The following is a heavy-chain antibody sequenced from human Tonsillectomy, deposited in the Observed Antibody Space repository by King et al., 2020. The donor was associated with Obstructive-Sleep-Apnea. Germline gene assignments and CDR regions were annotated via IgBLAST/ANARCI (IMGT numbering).Heavy chain of an antibody. Sequence: VQLQQWGAGLLKPSETLSLTCAVYVGSFSDYYWSWIRQPPGQGLEWIGEINHSGSTNYNPSLKSRVNISDDTSINQFSRKLCSVTAADTAVYYCARGSGAAAVNWFDPWGQGTLVTVSS. V-gene: IGHV4-34*01. CDR2: INHSGST. CDR3: ARGSGAAAVNWFDP. CDR1: VGSFSDYY. D-gene: IGHD6-13*01. J-gene: IGHJ5*02.